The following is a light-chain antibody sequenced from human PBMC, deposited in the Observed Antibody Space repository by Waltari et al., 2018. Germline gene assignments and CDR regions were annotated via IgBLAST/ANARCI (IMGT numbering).Light chain of an antibody. Sequence: QSALTQPASVSGSPGQSITISCTGTSSDIGVYNYVSWYQQHPGKAPKLMIYEVTNRPSGVSNRFSASKSGNTASLTISGLQAEDEADYYCISYTSSSTPYVFGTGTKVTVL. V-gene: IGLV2-14*01. J-gene: IGLJ1*01. CDR1: SSDIGVYNY. CDR3: ISYTSSSTPYV. CDR2: EVT.